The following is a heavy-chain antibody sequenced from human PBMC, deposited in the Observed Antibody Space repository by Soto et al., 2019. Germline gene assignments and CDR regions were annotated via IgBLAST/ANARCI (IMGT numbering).Heavy chain of an antibody. V-gene: IGHV3-30*18. Sequence: QVQLVESGGGVVQPGRSLRLSCAASGFTFSSYGMHWVRQAPGKGLEWVAVISYDGSNKYYADSVKGRFTISRDNSTNTLYLQMNSLRAEDTAVYYCAKQGFDYWGQGTLVTVSS. CDR3: AKQGFDY. CDR2: ISYDGSNK. CDR1: GFTFSSYG. J-gene: IGHJ4*02.